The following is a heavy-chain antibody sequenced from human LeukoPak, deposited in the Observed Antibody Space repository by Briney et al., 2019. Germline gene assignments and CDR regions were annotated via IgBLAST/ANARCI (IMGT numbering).Heavy chain of an antibody. CDR1: GYTFTSYY. CDR3: ARVGYCSGGSCYLDWFDP. V-gene: IGHV1-46*01. J-gene: IGHJ5*02. CDR2: INPSGGST. D-gene: IGHD2-15*01. Sequence: ASVTVSCKASGYTFTSYYMHWVRQAPGQGLEWMGIINPSGGSTSYAQRFQGRVTMTRDMSTSTVYMELSSLRSEDTAVYYCARVGYCSGGSCYLDWFDPWGQGTLVTVSS.